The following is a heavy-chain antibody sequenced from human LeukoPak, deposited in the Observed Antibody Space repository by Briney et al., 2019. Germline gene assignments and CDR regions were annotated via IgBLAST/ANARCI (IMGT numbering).Heavy chain of an antibody. V-gene: IGHV4-34*01. CDR2: INHSGST. CDR3: ARVPEWDFWSGYYPDY. D-gene: IGHD3-3*01. J-gene: IGHJ4*02. CDR1: GVSFSGYH. Sequence: SETLSLTCAVYGVSFSGYHWSWIRQPPGKGLEWIGEINHSGSTNYNPSLKSRVTISVDTSKNQFSLKLSSVTATDTAVYYCARVPEWDFWSGYYPDYWGQGTLVTVSS.